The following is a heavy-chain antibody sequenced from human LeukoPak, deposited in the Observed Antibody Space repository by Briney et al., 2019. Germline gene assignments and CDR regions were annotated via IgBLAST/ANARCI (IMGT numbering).Heavy chain of an antibody. CDR3: ARGFRELTMNYYYMDV. V-gene: IGHV3-33*01. CDR1: GFTFSSYA. Sequence: GRSLRLSCQTSGFTFSSYAMLWVRQAPGKGLEWVAVIWFDRTTEYYADSVRGRFTISRDNAKNSLYLQMNSLRAEDTAVYYCARGFRELTMNYYYMDVWGKGTTVTVSS. D-gene: IGHD1-7*01. J-gene: IGHJ6*03. CDR2: IWFDRTTE.